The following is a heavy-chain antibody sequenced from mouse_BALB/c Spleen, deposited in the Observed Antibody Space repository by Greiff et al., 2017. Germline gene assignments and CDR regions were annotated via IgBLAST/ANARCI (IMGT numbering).Heavy chain of an antibody. Sequence: DVKLVESGGGLVKPGGSLKLSCAASGFTFSSYTMSWVRQTPEKRLEWVATISSGGSYTYYPDSVKGRFTISRDNAKNTLYLQMSSLKSEDTAMYYCTRDRTVVATDYWGQGTTLTVSS. D-gene: IGHD1-1*01. CDR3: TRDRTVVATDY. V-gene: IGHV5-6-4*01. CDR1: GFTFSSYT. CDR2: ISSGGSYT. J-gene: IGHJ2*01.